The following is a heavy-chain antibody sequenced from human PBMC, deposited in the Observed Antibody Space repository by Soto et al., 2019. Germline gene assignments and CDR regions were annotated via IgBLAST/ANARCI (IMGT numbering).Heavy chain of an antibody. J-gene: IGHJ6*02. D-gene: IGHD1-1*01. Sequence: ASVKFSCKASGYTFTSYGISWVRQAPGQVLEWMGWISAYNGNTNYAQKLQGRVTMTTDTSTSTASMELRSRRSDDTAVYYCARIPTGEDLYYYGMDVWG. CDR2: ISAYNGNT. V-gene: IGHV1-18*04. CDR1: GYTFTSYG. CDR3: ARIPTGEDLYYYGMDV.